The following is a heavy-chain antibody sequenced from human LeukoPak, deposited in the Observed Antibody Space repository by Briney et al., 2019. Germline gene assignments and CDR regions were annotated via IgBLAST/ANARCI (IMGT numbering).Heavy chain of an antibody. CDR1: GYTFTSYD. Sequence: RVSVTVSCKASGYTFTSYDMNWVRQASGQGLEWMGWMNPNSGNTGSAQNFQGRVTMTRDTSISTAYMELSSLRSEDTAVYYCARGPIYYSTGIYYFDYWGQGTLVTVSS. J-gene: IGHJ4*02. D-gene: IGHD3-10*01. CDR3: ARGPIYYSTGIYYFDY. V-gene: IGHV1-8*01. CDR2: MNPNSGNT.